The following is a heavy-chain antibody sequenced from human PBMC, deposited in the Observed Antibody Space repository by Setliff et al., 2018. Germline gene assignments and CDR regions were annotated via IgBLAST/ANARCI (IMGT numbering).Heavy chain of an antibody. CDR2: IKSYGSGGTI. V-gene: IGHV3-15*01. Sequence: PGGSLRLSCAVSGLRFSDAWVSWVRQAPGKGLEWAGRIKSYGSGGTIDYAAPVEGRFTVSRDNSKDTLYLQMNNLRVEDSAKYYCVSFSWRGCSGDTCYSGDDSFDMWGQGTVVTVSS. CDR3: VSFSWRGCSGDTCYSGDDSFDM. CDR1: GLRFSDAW. J-gene: IGHJ3*02. D-gene: IGHD2-15*01.